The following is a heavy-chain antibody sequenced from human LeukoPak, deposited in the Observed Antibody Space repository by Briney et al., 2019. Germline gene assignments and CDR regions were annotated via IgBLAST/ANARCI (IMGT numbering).Heavy chain of an antibody. CDR2: IRFDGSIT. D-gene: IGHD2-2*01. Sequence: PGGSLRLSCAASGFTFSDYGMVWVRVRQAPGKGLEWMAFIRFDGSITYYADSVRDRFTISRDNSKNTLYLHMNSLRDEDTAVYYCAKDRYCSSPSCRNFDSWGQGTLVTVSS. CDR1: GFTFSDYG. V-gene: IGHV3-30*02. J-gene: IGHJ4*02. CDR3: AKDRYCSSPSCRNFDS.